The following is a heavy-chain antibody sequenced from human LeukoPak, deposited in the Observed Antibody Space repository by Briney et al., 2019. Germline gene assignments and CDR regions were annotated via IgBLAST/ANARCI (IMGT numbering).Heavy chain of an antibody. CDR2: IGSNGDST. CDR3: ARGNVVGATRPFDY. CDR1: GFTFSNYA. J-gene: IGHJ4*02. V-gene: IGHV3-64*01. D-gene: IGHD1-26*01. Sequence: GGSLGLSRAGSGFTFSNYAMYWVRQAPGKGLENVAGIGSNGDSTYYANSVKGRFTISRDNSKNTLFLQMGSLRAEDMAVYYCARGNVVGATRPFDYWGQGTLVTVSS.